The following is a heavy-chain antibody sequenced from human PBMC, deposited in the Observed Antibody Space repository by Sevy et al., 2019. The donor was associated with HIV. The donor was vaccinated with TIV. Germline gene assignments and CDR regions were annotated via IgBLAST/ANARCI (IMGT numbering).Heavy chain of an antibody. J-gene: IGHJ6*02. CDR2: VSYDGGTK. V-gene: IGHV3-30-3*01. Sequence: GGSLRLSCAASGFPFSNYAIHWVRQAPGKGLEWVSVVSYDGGTKYYANSVKDRFTISRDDSKNTVYLEMYSLRPEDRSVYYCAKDKQGYSGTTYYAELEYYYGMNLWGQGTTVTVPS. CDR1: GFPFSNYA. D-gene: IGHD1-26*01. CDR3: AKDKQGYSGTTYYAELEYYYGMNL.